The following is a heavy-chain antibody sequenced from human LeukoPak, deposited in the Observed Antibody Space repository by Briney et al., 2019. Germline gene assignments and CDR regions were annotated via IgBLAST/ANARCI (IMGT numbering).Heavy chain of an antibody. D-gene: IGHD3-9*01. Sequence: GRSLRLSCAASGFTFSSYGMHWVRQAPGKGLEWMAVISYDGSNKYYADSVKGRFTISRDNSKNTLYLQMNSLRAEDTAVYYCARDSYYDILTGYLPQKGNWFDPWGQGTLVTVSS. J-gene: IGHJ5*02. CDR1: GFTFSSYG. CDR3: ARDSYYDILTGYLPQKGNWFDP. V-gene: IGHV3-30*03. CDR2: ISYDGSNK.